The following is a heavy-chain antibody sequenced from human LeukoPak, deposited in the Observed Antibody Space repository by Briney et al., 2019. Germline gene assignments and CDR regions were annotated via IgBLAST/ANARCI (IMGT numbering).Heavy chain of an antibody. CDR1: GFTFSSYR. V-gene: IGHV3-21*01. CDR3: ARDGRTTDYYYGMDV. Sequence: PGGSLRLSCAASGFTFSSYRMNWVRQAPGKGLEWVSSISSSSSYIYYADSVKGRFTISRDNAKNSLYLQMNSLRAEDTAVYYCARDGRTTDYYYGMDVWGQGTTVTVSS. CDR2: ISSSSSYI. J-gene: IGHJ6*02. D-gene: IGHD1-7*01.